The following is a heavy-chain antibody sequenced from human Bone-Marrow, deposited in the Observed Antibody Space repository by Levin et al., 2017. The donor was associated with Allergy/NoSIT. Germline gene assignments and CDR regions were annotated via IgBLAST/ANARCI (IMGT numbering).Heavy chain of an antibody. J-gene: IGHJ4*02. V-gene: IGHV4-39*07. CDR2: IYYTGTS. CDR3: ARDSSGNLDH. Sequence: SETLSLTCTVSGDSISRSTDYWGWVRQPPGKGLEWIASIYYTGTSYYSPSLENRVTISVDTSKNQFSLRWTSLTPADTAVYYCARDSSGNLDHWGRGILVTVSS. CDR1: GDSISRSTDY. D-gene: IGHD3-22*01.